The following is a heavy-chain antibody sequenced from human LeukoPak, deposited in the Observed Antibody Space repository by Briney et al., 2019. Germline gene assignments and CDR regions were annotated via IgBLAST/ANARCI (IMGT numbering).Heavy chain of an antibody. V-gene: IGHV1-2*02. CDR1: GYTFTGYY. J-gene: IGHJ4*02. CDR2: INPNSGGT. Sequence: ASVMVSCKASGYTFTGYYMHWVRQAPGQGLEWMGWINPNSGGTNYAQKFQGRVTMTRDTSISTAYMELSRLRSDDTAVYYCARDGRIAVAGISYWGQGTLVTVSS. D-gene: IGHD6-19*01. CDR3: ARDGRIAVAGISY.